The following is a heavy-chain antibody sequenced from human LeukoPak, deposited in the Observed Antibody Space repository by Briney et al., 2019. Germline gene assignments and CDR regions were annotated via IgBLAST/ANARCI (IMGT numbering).Heavy chain of an antibody. Sequence: ASVKVSCKASGYTFTSYGISWVRQAPGQGLEWMGGIIPIFGTANYAQKFQGRVTITTDESTSTAYMELSSLRSEDTAVYYCARESGVVNAFDIWGQGTMVTVSS. J-gene: IGHJ3*02. CDR2: IIPIFGTA. V-gene: IGHV1-69*05. D-gene: IGHD3-3*01. CDR3: ARESGVVNAFDI. CDR1: GYTFTSYG.